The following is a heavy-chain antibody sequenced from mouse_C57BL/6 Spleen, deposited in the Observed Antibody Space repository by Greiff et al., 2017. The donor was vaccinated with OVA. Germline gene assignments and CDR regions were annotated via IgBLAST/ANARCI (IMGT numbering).Heavy chain of an antibody. CDR2: LDPETGGT. D-gene: IGHD2-1*01. CDR3: TRDLYGNSPFDY. CDR1: GYTFTDYE. J-gene: IGHJ2*01. Sequence: QVQLQQSGAELVRPGASVTLSCKASGYTFTDYEMHWVKQTPVHGLEWIGALDPETGGTAYNQKFKGKAILTADKSSSTAYMGLRSLTSEDSAVYYCTRDLYGNSPFDYWGQGTTLTVSS. V-gene: IGHV1-15*01.